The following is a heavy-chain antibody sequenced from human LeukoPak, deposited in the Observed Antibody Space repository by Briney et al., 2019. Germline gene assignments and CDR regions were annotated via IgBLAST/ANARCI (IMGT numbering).Heavy chain of an antibody. D-gene: IGHD6-19*01. Sequence: SETLSLTCTVSGGSISSYYWSWIRQPPGKGLEWIGYIYYSGSTNYNPSLKSRVTISVDTSKNQFSLKLSSVTAADTAVYYCARGMGIAVAGPYFDYRGQGTLVTVSS. CDR2: IYYSGST. V-gene: IGHV4-59*01. J-gene: IGHJ4*02. CDR1: GGSISSYY. CDR3: ARGMGIAVAGPYFDY.